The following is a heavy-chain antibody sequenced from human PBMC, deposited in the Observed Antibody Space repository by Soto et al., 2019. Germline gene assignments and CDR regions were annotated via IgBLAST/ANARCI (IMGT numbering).Heavy chain of an antibody. CDR3: ARVGPWVPYYYDSSPYTFENWFDP. Sequence: SETLSLTCAVSGYSISSGYYWGWLRQPPGKGLEWLGSIYHGGSTYYNPSLNSRVTLSIDMTNNHVSLILNSVTAADTAVYYCARVGPWVPYYYDSSPYTFENWFDPWGQGTLVTVSS. V-gene: IGHV4-38-2*01. CDR2: IYHGGST. J-gene: IGHJ5*02. CDR1: GYSISSGYY. D-gene: IGHD3-22*01.